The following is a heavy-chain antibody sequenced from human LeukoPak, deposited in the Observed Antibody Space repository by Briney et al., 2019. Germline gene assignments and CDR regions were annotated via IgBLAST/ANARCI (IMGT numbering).Heavy chain of an antibody. CDR1: GFPFSIYE. D-gene: IGHD6-19*01. V-gene: IGHV3-48*03. Sequence: GGSLRLSCAVSGFPFSIYEMNWVRQAPGKGLEWVSNIGSSGTTIYYADSVKGRFSISRDNAKSSLYLQMDSLRVEDTAVYYCALLAVASDFDYWGQGALVTVSS. CDR2: IGSSGTTI. CDR3: ALLAVASDFDY. J-gene: IGHJ4*02.